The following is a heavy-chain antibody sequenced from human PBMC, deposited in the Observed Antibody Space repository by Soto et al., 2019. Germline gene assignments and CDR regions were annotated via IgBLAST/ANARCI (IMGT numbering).Heavy chain of an antibody. Sequence: QVQLLESGGGVVQPGTSLSLSCAASGFTFSSFGIHWVRQAPGKGLEWVAGISYDGIDKNYGESVKGLFPISRENSKNMVYLQMNSLRIEDTAVYHCAKDLREMATIRPAYWGQGVLVAVSS. J-gene: IGHJ4*02. CDR3: AKDLREMATIRPAY. D-gene: IGHD5-12*01. V-gene: IGHV3-30*18. CDR2: ISYDGIDK. CDR1: GFTFSSFG.